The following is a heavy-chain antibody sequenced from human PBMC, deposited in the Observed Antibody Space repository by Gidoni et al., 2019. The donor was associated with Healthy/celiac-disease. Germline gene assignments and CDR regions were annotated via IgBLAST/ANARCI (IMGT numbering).Heavy chain of an antibody. Sequence: EVQLVESGGGLVQPGGSLRLSCAASGFTFSSYWMSWVRQAPGKGLEWVANIKKDGSEKYYVDSVKGRFTISRDNAKNSLYLQMNSLRAEDTAVYYCARDLDEGYFDYWGQGTLVTVSS. J-gene: IGHJ4*02. CDR3: ARDLDEGYFDY. CDR1: GFTFSSYW. CDR2: IKKDGSEK. D-gene: IGHD3-9*01. V-gene: IGHV3-7*03.